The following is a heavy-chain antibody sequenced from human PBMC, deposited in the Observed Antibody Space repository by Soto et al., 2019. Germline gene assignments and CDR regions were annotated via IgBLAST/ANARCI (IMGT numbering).Heavy chain of an antibody. J-gene: IGHJ6*02. Sequence: GESLKISCKGSGYSFTSYWISWVRQVPGKGLEWMGRIDPSDSYTNYSPSFQGHVTISADKSISTAYLQWSSLKASDTAMYYCARRSIDIVVVPAAIRSYYYYYGMDVWGQGTTVTVSS. CDR2: IDPSDSYT. CDR3: ARRSIDIVVVPAAIRSYYYYYGMDV. CDR1: GYSFTSYW. D-gene: IGHD2-2*02. V-gene: IGHV5-10-1*01.